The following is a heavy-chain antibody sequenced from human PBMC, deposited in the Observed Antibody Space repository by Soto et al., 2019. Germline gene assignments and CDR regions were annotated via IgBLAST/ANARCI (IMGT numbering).Heavy chain of an antibody. Sequence: GGSLRLSCAASGFSFRSYAMHWVRQAPGKGLEWVAVIWYEGVNKYDADSVKGRFTISRDNSNNTLYVQMNSLKAEDTAVYYCVRDPYLPTAGRLASLHYWGPGTLVTVSS. CDR3: VRDPYLPTAGRLASLHY. D-gene: IGHD1-1*01. CDR1: GFSFRSYA. J-gene: IGHJ4*02. V-gene: IGHV3-33*08. CDR2: IWYEGVNK.